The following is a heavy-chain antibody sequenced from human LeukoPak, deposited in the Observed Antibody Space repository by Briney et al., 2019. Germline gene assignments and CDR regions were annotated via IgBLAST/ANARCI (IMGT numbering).Heavy chain of an antibody. Sequence: SETLSLTCTVSGGSISSYYWNWIRQPAGKGLEWIGRIYSFGSTYYNPSLRSRVTMLVDASKNQFSLSLTSVTAADTAVYYCARDSVGAIFDYWAQGTLVTVSS. V-gene: IGHV4-4*07. J-gene: IGHJ4*02. CDR3: ARDSVGAIFDY. D-gene: IGHD1-26*01. CDR1: GGSISSYY. CDR2: IYSFGST.